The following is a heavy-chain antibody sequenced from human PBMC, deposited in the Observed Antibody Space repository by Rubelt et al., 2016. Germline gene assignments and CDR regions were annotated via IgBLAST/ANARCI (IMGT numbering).Heavy chain of an antibody. Sequence: EVQLVESGGGLVQPGGSLRLSCEASGFTFSGHWMSWVRQVPGKGLEWVANINQDASEKKYVDSVKGRFTISRDNAKNSLYLQMSSLRAEDTAVYYCGRDMNVWGQGTTVTVSS. CDR3: GRDMNV. J-gene: IGHJ6*02. V-gene: IGHV3-7*01. CDR2: INQDASEK. CDR1: GFTFSGHW.